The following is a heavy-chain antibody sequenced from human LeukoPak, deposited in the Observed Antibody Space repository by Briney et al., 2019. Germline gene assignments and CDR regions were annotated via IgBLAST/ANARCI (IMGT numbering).Heavy chain of an antibody. V-gene: IGHV4-34*01. CDR1: GGSFSGYY. J-gene: IGHJ4*02. Sequence: SETLSLTCAVYGGSFSGYYWSWIRQPPGKGLEWIGEINHSGSTNYNPSLKSRVTISVDTSKNQFSLKLSSVTAADTAVYYCARVLHCYDSSGYYRNWGQGTLVTVSS. CDR2: INHSGST. CDR3: ARVLHCYDSSGYYRN. D-gene: IGHD3-22*01.